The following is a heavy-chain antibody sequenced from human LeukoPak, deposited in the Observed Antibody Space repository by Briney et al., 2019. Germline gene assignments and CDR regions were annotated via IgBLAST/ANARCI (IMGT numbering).Heavy chain of an antibody. CDR2: INPHSGAT. CDR3: ARGYGFDP. D-gene: IGHD4-17*01. Sequence: ASVKVSCKASGYTFTSYGISWVRQAPGQGLEWMGWINPHSGATNFAQQFQGRVTMTRDTSITTAYMELTSLRSDDTAVYFCARGYGFDPWGQGTLVTVSS. CDR1: GYTFTSYG. V-gene: IGHV1-2*02. J-gene: IGHJ5*02.